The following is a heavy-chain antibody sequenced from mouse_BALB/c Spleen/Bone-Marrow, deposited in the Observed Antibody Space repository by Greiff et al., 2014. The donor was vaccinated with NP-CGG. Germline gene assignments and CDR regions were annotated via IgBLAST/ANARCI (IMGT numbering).Heavy chain of an antibody. V-gene: IGHV14-3*02. CDR2: IDPANGNT. CDR3: ARWEYYAMDY. CDR1: GFNIKDTY. Sequence: ESGAELVKPGASVKLSCTASGFNIKDTYMHWVKQRPEQGLEWIGRIDPANGNTKYDPKLQGKATITADTSSNTAYLQLSSLTSEDAAVYYCARWEYYAMDYWGQGTSVTVSS. J-gene: IGHJ4*01. D-gene: IGHD4-1*01.